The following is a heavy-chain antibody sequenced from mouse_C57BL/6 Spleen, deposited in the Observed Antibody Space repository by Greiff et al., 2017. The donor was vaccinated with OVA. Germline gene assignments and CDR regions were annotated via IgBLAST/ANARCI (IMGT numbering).Heavy chain of an antibody. CDR3: ARWGSDGGSY. V-gene: IGHV5-17*01. CDR2: ISSGSSTI. CDR1: GFTFSDYG. J-gene: IGHJ2*01. Sequence: EVKLMESGGGLVKPGGSLKLSCAASGFTFSDYGMHWVRQAPEKGLEWVAYISSGSSTIYYADTVKGRFTISRDHAKNTRFLQMTSLRSEDTAMYYCARWGSDGGSYWGQGTTLTVSS.